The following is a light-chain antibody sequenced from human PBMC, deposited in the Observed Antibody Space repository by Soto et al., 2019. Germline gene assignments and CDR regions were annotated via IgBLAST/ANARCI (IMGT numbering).Light chain of an antibody. CDR2: AAS. Sequence: EIVWTQSPATLSLSPGERATLSCRASQSVSSNYLAWYQQKPGQAPRLLIFAASSRNTGIPDRFSGSGSGTDFTLTISRLEPEDFAVYHCQQYGSSPRTFGQGTKVEIK. J-gene: IGKJ1*01. CDR3: QQYGSSPRT. V-gene: IGKV3-20*01. CDR1: QSVSSNY.